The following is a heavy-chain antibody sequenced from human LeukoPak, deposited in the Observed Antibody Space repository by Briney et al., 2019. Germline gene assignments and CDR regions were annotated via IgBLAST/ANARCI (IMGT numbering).Heavy chain of an antibody. D-gene: IGHD2-2*01. CDR3: ARRSGVPAGFSFDY. V-gene: IGHV4-59*01. CDR2: IYYSGST. CDR1: GGSISSYY. J-gene: IGHJ4*02. Sequence: PSQTLSLTCTVSGGSISSYYWSWIRQPPGKGPEWIGYIYYSGSTNYNPSLKSRVTISVDTSKNQFSLKLSSVTAADTAVYYCARRSGVPAGFSFDYWGQGTLVTVSS.